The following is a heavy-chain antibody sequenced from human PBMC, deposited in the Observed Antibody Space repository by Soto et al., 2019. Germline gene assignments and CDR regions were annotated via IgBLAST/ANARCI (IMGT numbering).Heavy chain of an antibody. V-gene: IGHV3-21*01. Sequence: GGSLRLSCAASGFTFSSYSMNWVRQAPGKGLEWVSSISSSSSYIYYADSVKGRFTISRDNAKNSLYLQMNSLRAEDTAVYYCARDPTVYGDSLNYYYGMDVWGQGTTVTVSS. CDR2: ISSSSSYI. CDR1: GFTFSSYS. J-gene: IGHJ6*02. CDR3: ARDPTVYGDSLNYYYGMDV. D-gene: IGHD4-17*01.